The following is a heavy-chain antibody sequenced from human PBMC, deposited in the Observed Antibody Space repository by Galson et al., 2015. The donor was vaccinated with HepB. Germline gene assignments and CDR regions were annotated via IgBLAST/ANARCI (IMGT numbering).Heavy chain of an antibody. J-gene: IGHJ4*02. CDR2: FSGTDAGT. CDR3: AKRGSSSLFYDY. V-gene: IGHV3-23*01. CDR1: GFTFSNYA. D-gene: IGHD6-6*01. Sequence: LRLSCAASGFTFSNYAMFWVRQAPGKGLEWVSGFSGTDAGTYYADSVKGRFTISRDNSKNTLYLQMSSLTAEDTAVYYCAKRGSSSLFYDYWGQGTLVTVSS.